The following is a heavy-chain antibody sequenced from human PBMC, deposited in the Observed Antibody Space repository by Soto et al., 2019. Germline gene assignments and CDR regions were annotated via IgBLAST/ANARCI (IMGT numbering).Heavy chain of an antibody. D-gene: IGHD6-19*01. CDR1: GFNFDNYG. CDR3: AKDRVGGTFYTPLGF. J-gene: IGHJ4*02. V-gene: IGHV3-30*18. CDR2: ITYDGSNK. Sequence: QVQLVESGGGVVQPGGSLRLSCQASGFNFDNYGMHWVRQAPGKGLEWVAVITYDGSNKYYADSVKGRFTISRDNSKNTLSLHLNTLKPEETAVYHCAKDRVGGTFYTPLGFWGQGTLVTVSS.